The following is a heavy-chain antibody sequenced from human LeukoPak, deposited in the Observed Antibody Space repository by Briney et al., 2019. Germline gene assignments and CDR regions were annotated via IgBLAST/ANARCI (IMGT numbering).Heavy chain of an antibody. J-gene: IGHJ4*02. CDR3: ATRILPTAGFDT. V-gene: IGHV3-23*01. D-gene: IGHD5-12*01. Sequence: GGSLRLSCAASGFTFSRHGMVWVRQGPGKGLECVSTISTGGDDIYYADSVKGRFTISRDNSKNTFYLQMSSLRVEDTAIYYCATRILPTAGFDTWGQGTLVTVSS. CDR2: ISTGGDDI. CDR1: GFTFSRHG.